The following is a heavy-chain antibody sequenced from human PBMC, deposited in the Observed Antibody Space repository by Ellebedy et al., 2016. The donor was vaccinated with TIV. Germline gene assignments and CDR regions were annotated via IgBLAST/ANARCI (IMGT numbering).Heavy chain of an antibody. CDR1: GFTVSSYF. J-gene: IGHJ4*01. D-gene: IGHD5-24*01. CDR2: INSGDNTI. Sequence: GESLKISCAASGFTVSSYFMNWVRQAPGKGLEWVSFINSGDNTIYYADSVQGRFTISRDNSKNTLYLQMNNLRAEDTAIYYCAKVVRGFNYGMTNYFDYWGHGTLVTVSS. V-gene: IGHV3-23*03. CDR3: AKVVRGFNYGMTNYFDY.